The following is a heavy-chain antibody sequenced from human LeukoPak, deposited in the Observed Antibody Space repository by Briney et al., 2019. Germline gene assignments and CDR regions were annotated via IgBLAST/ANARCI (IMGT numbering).Heavy chain of an antibody. CDR2: INPRGGST. D-gene: IGHD6-19*01. V-gene: IGHV1-46*01. CDR1: GYTFTNYY. CDR3: ARGGVAVATLKTIDY. J-gene: IGHJ4*02. Sequence: ASVKVSCKASGYTFTNYYMYWVRHAPGQGLEWMGIINPRGGSTSYAQKFQGRVTLTRDTSTTTVYMELSSLRSEDTAVYYCARGGVAVATLKTIDYWGQGTLVTVSS.